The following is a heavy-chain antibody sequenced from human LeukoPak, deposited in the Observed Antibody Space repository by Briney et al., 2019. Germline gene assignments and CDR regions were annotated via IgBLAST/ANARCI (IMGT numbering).Heavy chain of an antibody. D-gene: IGHD4-17*01. CDR1: GFPFSAYA. CDR3: ASHTTVTLDY. J-gene: IGHJ4*02. CDR2: ISYDGSNK. Sequence: PGGSLGLSCAASGFPFSAYAMHWVRKAPGKGLEWVAIISYDGSNKYCADSVKGRFTISRDNSKNTLYLQMNSLRPEDTAVYYCASHTTVTLDYWGQGTLVTVSS. V-gene: IGHV3-30-3*01.